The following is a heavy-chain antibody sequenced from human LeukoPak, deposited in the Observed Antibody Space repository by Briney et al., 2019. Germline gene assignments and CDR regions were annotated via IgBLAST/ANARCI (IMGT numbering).Heavy chain of an antibody. CDR2: IYNSGST. CDR1: GGSINSYY. D-gene: IGHD6-13*01. J-gene: IGHJ3*02. V-gene: IGHV4-59*01. CDR3: ARLRAAAGARGAFDI. Sequence: SETLSLTCTVSGGSINSYYWSWIRQPPGKGLEWIGNIYNSGSTNYNPSLKSRVTISVDTSKNQISLKVSSVTAADTAVYYCARLRAAAGARGAFDIWGQGTMVTVSS.